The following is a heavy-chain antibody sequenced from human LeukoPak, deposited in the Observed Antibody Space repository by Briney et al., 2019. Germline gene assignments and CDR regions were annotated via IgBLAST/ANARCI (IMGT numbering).Heavy chain of an antibody. CDR2: IYYSGCT. D-gene: IGHD3-3*01. CDR1: GGSISSGDYY. V-gene: IGHV4-30-4*08. CDR3: ARDSKENPYDFWSGYPDDAFDI. J-gene: IGHJ3*02. Sequence: PSETLSLTCTVSGGSISSGDYYWSWIRQPPGKGLEWIGYIYYSGCTYYNPSLKSRVTISVDTSKNQFSLKLSSVTAADTAVYYCARDSKENPYDFWSGYPDDAFDIWGQGTMVTVSS.